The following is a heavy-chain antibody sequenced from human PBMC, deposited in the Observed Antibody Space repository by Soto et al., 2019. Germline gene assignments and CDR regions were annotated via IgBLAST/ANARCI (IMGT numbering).Heavy chain of an antibody. CDR2: ISHRGNT. J-gene: IGHJ6*02. D-gene: IGHD2-15*01. Sequence: SETLSLTCAVSGGSISSTSWWSWVRQPPGKGLEWIGDISHRGNTNYNPSLKSRLNISVDKSKNNFSLRLSSVTAADTAVYYCARGCSGGSCYHLMDVWGQGTTVTVYS. CDR1: GGSISSTSW. V-gene: IGHV4-4*02. CDR3: ARGCSGGSCYHLMDV.